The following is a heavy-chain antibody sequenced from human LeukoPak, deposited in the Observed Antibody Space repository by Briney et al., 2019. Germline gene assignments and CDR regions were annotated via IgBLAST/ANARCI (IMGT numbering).Heavy chain of an antibody. CDR2: IHYSGST. CDR1: GGSISSYY. J-gene: IGHJ4*02. V-gene: IGHV4-59*12. Sequence: PSETLSLTCTVSGGSISSYYWSWIRQPPGKGLEWIGYIHYSGSTNYNPSLKSRVTISVDTSKNQFSLKLSSVTAADTAVYHCARGRVGATRFDYWGQGTLVTVSS. D-gene: IGHD1-26*01. CDR3: ARGRVGATRFDY.